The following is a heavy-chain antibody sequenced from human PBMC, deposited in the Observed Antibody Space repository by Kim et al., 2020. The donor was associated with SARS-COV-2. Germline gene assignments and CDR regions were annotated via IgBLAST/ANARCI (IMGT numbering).Heavy chain of an antibody. J-gene: IGHJ3*02. CDR3: ARDRYYESSGPWDAVDI. CDR2: ISSSSSTI. V-gene: IGHV3-48*02. CDR1: GFTFSSYS. Sequence: GGSLRLSCAASGFTFSSYSMNWVRQAPGKGLEWVSYISSSSSTIYYADSVKGRFTISRDNAKNSLYLQMNSLRDEDTAVYYCARDRYYESSGPWDAVDIWGQGTMVTVSS. D-gene: IGHD3-22*01.